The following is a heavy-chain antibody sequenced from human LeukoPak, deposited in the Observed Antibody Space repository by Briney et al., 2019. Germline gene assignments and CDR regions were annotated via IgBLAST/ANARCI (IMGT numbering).Heavy chain of an antibody. CDR2: ISYDGSNK. CDR1: GFTFSSYG. Sequence: PGGSLRLSCAASGFTFSSYGMHWVRQAPGKGLEWVGVISYDGSNKYYADSVKGRFTISRDNSKNTLYLQMNSLRAEDTAVYYCARDPYGSSWHFDYWGQGTLVTVSS. J-gene: IGHJ4*02. CDR3: ARDPYGSSWHFDY. V-gene: IGHV3-30*05. D-gene: IGHD6-13*01.